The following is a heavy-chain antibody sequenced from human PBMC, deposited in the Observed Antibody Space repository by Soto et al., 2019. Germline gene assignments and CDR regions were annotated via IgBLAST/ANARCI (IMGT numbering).Heavy chain of an antibody. CDR3: AKTPLPTLPGIFWFDP. J-gene: IGHJ5*02. Sequence: SGGSLRLSCAASGFTFNSYAMSWVRQAPGKGLEWVSAISASGDSTYYADAVKGRFTISRDNSKNTLYLEMNSLRAEDTALYYCAKTPLPTLPGIFWFDPWGQGTLVTVSS. CDR2: ISASGDST. V-gene: IGHV3-23*01. D-gene: IGHD3-10*01. CDR1: GFTFNSYA.